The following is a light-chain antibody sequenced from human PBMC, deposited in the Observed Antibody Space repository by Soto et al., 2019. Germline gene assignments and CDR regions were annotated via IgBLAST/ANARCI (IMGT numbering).Light chain of an antibody. V-gene: IGLV2-11*01. CDR3: CSYAGSYTFEV. CDR2: DVS. J-gene: IGLJ3*02. CDR1: SSDVGGYNY. Sequence: QSVLTQPRSVSGSPGQSVTISCTGTSSDVGGYNYVSWYQQHAGKAPKLMIYDVSKRPSGVPDRFSGSKSGNTASLTISGLQAEDEADYYCCSYAGSYTFEVFGGGTKLTVL.